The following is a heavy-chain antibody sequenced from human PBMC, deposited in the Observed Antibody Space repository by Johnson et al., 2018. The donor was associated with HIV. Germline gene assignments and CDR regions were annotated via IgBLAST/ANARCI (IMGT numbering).Heavy chain of an antibody. J-gene: IGHJ3*02. V-gene: IGHV3-66*01. D-gene: IGHD5-24*01. CDR2: LFSGGTT. CDR1: GFTVSSYY. CDR3: ARACRDGYTCDVYDI. Sequence: VQLVESGGGLVQPGGSLRLSCAASGFTVSSYYMSWVRQAPGKGLEWVSVLFSGGTTYYADSVKGRFTISRDNSKNTLYLQMNSLRAEDTAVYYCARACRDGYTCDVYDIWGQETMVTVSS.